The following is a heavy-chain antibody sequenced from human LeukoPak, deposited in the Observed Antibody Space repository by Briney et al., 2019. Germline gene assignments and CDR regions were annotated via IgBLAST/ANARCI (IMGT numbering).Heavy chain of an antibody. Sequence: SVKVSCKASGFSFTSSAVQWVRQARGQRLEWIGWIVVGSGNTNYAQKFQERVTITRDMSTSTAYMELSSLRSEDTAVYYCVAYGDRTHYFDYWGQGTLVTVSS. V-gene: IGHV1-58*01. D-gene: IGHD4-17*01. J-gene: IGHJ4*02. CDR3: VAYGDRTHYFDY. CDR1: GFSFTSSA. CDR2: IVVGSGNT.